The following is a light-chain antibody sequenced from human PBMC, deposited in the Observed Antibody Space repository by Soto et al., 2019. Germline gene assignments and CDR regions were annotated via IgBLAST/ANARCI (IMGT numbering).Light chain of an antibody. CDR2: DAS. CDR1: QSIRYY. CDR3: QQRSDWPRT. Sequence: EVVLTQSPAILSLSPGERATLSCRASQSIRYYLAWYQQKPGQAPRLLIYDASNRATGVPARFSGSGSGTDFTLTISSLEPEDFAVYYCQQRSDWPRTFGQGTKLEIK. J-gene: IGKJ2*01. V-gene: IGKV3-11*01.